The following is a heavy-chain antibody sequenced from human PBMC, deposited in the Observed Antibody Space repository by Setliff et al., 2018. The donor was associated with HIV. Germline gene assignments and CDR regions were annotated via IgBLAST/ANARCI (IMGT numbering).Heavy chain of an antibody. Sequence: PSETLSLTCTVSGGSISSYYWSWIRQPAGKGLEWIGRIYTSGGTNYNPSLKSRVTMSVDTSKNQFSLRLSSVTAADTAVYYCARARRAGSGPKYFQHWGQGTLVTVSS. CDR3: ARARRAGSGPKYFQH. D-gene: IGHD2-15*01. V-gene: IGHV4-4*07. CDR2: IYTSGGT. CDR1: GGSISSYY. J-gene: IGHJ1*01.